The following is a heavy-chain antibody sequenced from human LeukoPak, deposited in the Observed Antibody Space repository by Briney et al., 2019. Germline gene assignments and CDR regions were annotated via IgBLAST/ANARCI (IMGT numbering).Heavy chain of an antibody. CDR1: GYTFTGYY. D-gene: IGHD3-22*01. CDR3: ARVPPPRTMIVPEYFDY. J-gene: IGHJ4*02. Sequence: GAAVKVSCKASGYTFTGYYIHWVRQAPGQGLEWMGMIYPRDGSTSYAQKLQGRVTMTTDTSTSTAYMELRSLRSDDTAVYYCARVPPPRTMIVPEYFDYRGQGTLVTVSS. CDR2: IYPRDGST. V-gene: IGHV1-46*01.